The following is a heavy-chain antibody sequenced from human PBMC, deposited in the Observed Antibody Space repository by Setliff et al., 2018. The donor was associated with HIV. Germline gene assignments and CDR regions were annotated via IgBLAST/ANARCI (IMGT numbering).Heavy chain of an antibody. D-gene: IGHD3-9*01. V-gene: IGHV4-39*01. Sequence: SETLSLTCNVSGGSISSSSYYWGWIRQSPGKGLEWIGSFHHSGSTSYNPSLRSRLTISVDTSKNQFSLKLTSVTAADTAVYYCARTPGTIWGYDYWGQGTLVTVSS. CDR1: GGSISSSSYY. CDR3: ARTPGTIWGYDY. J-gene: IGHJ4*02. CDR2: FHHSGST.